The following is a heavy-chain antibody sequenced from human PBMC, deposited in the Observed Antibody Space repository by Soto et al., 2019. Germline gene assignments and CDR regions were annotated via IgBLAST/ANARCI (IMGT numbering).Heavy chain of an antibody. CDR1: GFTFNNYA. J-gene: IGHJ4*02. CDR2: ITNDGGDT. Sequence: GGSLRLSCAASGFTFNNYAMTWVRQAPGEGLEWVAVITNDGGDTLHADSVKGRFTIFRDNSKNTLYLQMISLRPEDTAIYYCAKASGKSYPESRVFDFWGQGTLVTVSS. CDR3: AKASGKSYPESRVFDF. V-gene: IGHV3-23*01. D-gene: IGHD1-26*01.